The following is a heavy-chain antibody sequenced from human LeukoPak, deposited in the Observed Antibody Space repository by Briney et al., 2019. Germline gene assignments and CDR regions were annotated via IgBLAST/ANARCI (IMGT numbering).Heavy chain of an antibody. D-gene: IGHD3-3*01. J-gene: IGHJ1*01. CDR1: GFIFSSYW. V-gene: IGHV3-7*01. CDR2: IKQDGSEK. Sequence: GGSLRLSCAASGFIFSSYWMSWVRQAPGKGLEWVANIKQDGSEKYYVDSVKGRFTISRDNAKNSLYLQMNSLRAEDTAVYYCAREEYDFWSGPLYFQHWGQGTLVTVSS. CDR3: AREEYDFWSGPLYFQH.